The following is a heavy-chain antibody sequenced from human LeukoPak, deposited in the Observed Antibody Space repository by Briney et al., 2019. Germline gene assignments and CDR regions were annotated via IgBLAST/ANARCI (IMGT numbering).Heavy chain of an antibody. J-gene: IGHJ5*02. CDR1: GGSISSYY. CDR3: ARDWGVSNWFDP. V-gene: IGHV4-59*01. CDR2: IYYSGST. D-gene: IGHD3-16*01. Sequence: SETLSLTCTVSGGSISSYYWSWIRQPPGKGLEWIGYIYYSGSTNYNPSLKSRVTISVDTSKNQFSLKLSSVTAVDTAVYYCARDWGVSNWFDPWGQGTLVTVSS.